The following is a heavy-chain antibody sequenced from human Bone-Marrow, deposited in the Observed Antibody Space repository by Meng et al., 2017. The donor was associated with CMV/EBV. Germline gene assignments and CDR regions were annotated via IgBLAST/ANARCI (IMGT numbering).Heavy chain of an antibody. Sequence: GSLRLSCTVSGGSINSGSFYWGWIRQPPGKGLEWIGNIYYSGITYYNPSLKSRVTMSVDTSKNQFSLNLSSVTAADTAVYYCARDLGTTPLFVYWGQGTLVTVSS. CDR2: IYYSGIT. V-gene: IGHV4-39*07. J-gene: IGHJ4*02. CDR3: ARDLGTTPLFVY. CDR1: GGSINSGSFY. D-gene: IGHD1-7*01.